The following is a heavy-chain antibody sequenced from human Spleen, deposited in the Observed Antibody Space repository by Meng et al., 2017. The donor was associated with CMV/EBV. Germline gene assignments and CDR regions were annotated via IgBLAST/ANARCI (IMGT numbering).Heavy chain of an antibody. Sequence: TYGSTFTTYYLYWMRHAPGQGLEWMGWIHSNSGVTKYAQNFQGRVTMTRDTSISTIFMELSSLRTDDTAVYYCARDGPSATPDFDYWGQGTLVTVSS. D-gene: IGHD5-12*01. CDR2: IHSNSGVT. CDR3: ARDGPSATPDFDY. J-gene: IGHJ4*02. CDR1: GSTFTTYY. V-gene: IGHV1-2*02.